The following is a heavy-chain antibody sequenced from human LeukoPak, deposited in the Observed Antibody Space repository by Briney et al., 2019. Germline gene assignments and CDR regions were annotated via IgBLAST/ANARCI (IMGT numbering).Heavy chain of an antibody. CDR2: IRYDGTNK. V-gene: IGHV3-30*02. CDR3: ARGVYYNILAGYRSRNLGFDY. J-gene: IGHJ4*02. CDR1: GFTFSSYG. Sequence: GGSLRLSCAAAGFTFSSYGMHWVRQAPGKGLEWVAFIRYDGTNKYYADSVKGRFSMSRDNSKNTLYLQMNSLRVEDTAVYYCARGVYYNILAGYRSRNLGFDYWGQGTLVTVSS. D-gene: IGHD3-9*01.